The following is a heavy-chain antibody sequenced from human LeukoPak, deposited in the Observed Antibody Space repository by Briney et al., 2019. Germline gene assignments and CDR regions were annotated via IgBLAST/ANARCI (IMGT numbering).Heavy chain of an antibody. CDR1: GGSFSGYY. D-gene: IGHD3-3*01. CDR2: INHSGST. J-gene: IGHJ4*02. Sequence: SETLSLTCAVYGGSFSGYYWSWIRQPPGKGLEWIGEINHSGSTNYNPSLKSRVTISVDTSKNQFSLKLSSVTAADTPVYYCAGRYYDFWSGYPSAFYYWGQGTLVTVSS. V-gene: IGHV4-34*01. CDR3: AGRYYDFWSGYPSAFYY.